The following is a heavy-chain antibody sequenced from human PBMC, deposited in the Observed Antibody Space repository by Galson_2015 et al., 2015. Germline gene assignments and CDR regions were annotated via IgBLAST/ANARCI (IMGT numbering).Heavy chain of an antibody. V-gene: IGHV1-69*06. J-gene: IGHJ4*02. Sequence: SVKVSCKASGGTFSSYAISWVRQAPGQGLEWMGGIITIFGTANYAQKFQGRVTITADKSTSTAYMELSSLRSEDTAVYYCANQVDIVATFFDYWGQGTLVTVSS. CDR3: ANQVDIVATFFDY. D-gene: IGHD5-12*01. CDR2: IITIFGTA. CDR1: GGTFSSYA.